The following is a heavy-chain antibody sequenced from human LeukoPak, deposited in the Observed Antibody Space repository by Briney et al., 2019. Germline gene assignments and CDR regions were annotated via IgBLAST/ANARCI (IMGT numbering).Heavy chain of an antibody. V-gene: IGHV1-45*02. CDR1: GYTFTYRY. J-gene: IGHJ4*02. D-gene: IGHD6-13*01. CDR3: ARIASSEDGDDY. Sequence: GASVKVSCKASGYTFTYRYLHWVRQAPGQAFEWMGWITPYNGNRNYAKKFQDRVTITRDTSLSTAHMELSSLRSEDTAVYYCARIASSEDGDDYWGQGTLVTVSS. CDR2: ITPYNGNR.